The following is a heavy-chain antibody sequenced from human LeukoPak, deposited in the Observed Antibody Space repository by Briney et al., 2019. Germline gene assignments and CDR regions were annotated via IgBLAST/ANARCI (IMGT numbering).Heavy chain of an antibody. J-gene: IGHJ4*02. CDR2: INSDGSST. CDR3: AREGNWNDGFDY. Sequence: PGGSLRLSCAASGFTFSSYWIHWVRQAPGKGLVWVSRINSDGSSTSYADSVKGRFTISRDNAKNTLYLQMNSLRAEDTAVYYCAREGNWNDGFDYWGQGTLVTVSS. D-gene: IGHD1-20*01. CDR1: GFTFSSYW. V-gene: IGHV3-74*01.